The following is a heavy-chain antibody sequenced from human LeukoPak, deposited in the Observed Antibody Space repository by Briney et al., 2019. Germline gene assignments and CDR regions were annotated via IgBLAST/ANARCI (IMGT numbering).Heavy chain of an antibody. CDR2: ISDTGYYI. V-gene: IGHV3-21*04. CDR1: GFTFSRYS. J-gene: IGHJ4*02. CDR3: AKYGIEVAGKALPDW. D-gene: IGHD6-19*01. Sequence: GGSLRLSCAASGFTFSRYSMNWVRQAPGKGLEWVSSISDTGYYIYYADSVKGRFTISRDNSKNTLYLQMSSLRAEDTAVYYCAKYGIEVAGKALPDWWGQGTLVTVSS.